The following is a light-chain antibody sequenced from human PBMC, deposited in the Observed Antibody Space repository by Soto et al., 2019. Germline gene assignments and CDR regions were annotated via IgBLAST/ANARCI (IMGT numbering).Light chain of an antibody. CDR2: DAT. V-gene: IGKV1-5*01. J-gene: IGKJ1*01. Sequence: DIQMTQSPSTLSASVGDRGTITCRASQSIIRWLVWYQQQQGKAPKLXIHDATILDSGVPSRFSGSGAGTELTLTISSLQPDDSEADYCQQYNSYTWTFGQGTQVDIK. CDR1: QSIIRW. CDR3: QQYNSYTWT.